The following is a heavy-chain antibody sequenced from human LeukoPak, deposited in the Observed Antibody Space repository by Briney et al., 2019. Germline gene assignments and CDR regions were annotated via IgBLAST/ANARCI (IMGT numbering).Heavy chain of an antibody. CDR1: GFTFSSYS. Sequence: QSGGSLRLSCAASGFTFSSYSMNWVRQAPGKGLEWVSYMSTSDSPIYYTDSVKGRFTISRDNAKNSLYLQMNSLRASDTAVYYCARELNGAFDPWGQGTLVTVSS. CDR3: ARELNGAFDP. J-gene: IGHJ5*02. D-gene: IGHD1-1*01. CDR2: MSTSDSPI. V-gene: IGHV3-48*04.